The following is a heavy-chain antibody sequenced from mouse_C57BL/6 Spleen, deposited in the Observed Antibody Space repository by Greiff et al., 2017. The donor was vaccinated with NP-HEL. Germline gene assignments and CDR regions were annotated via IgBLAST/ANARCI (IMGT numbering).Heavy chain of an antibody. CDR3: ARQDYYGSSYVWYFDV. Sequence: PGQGLEWIGDIYPGSGSTNYNEKFKSKATLTVDTSSSTAYMQLSSLTSEDSAVYYCARQDYYGSSYVWYFDVWGTGTTVTVSS. D-gene: IGHD1-1*01. J-gene: IGHJ1*03. V-gene: IGHV1-55*01. CDR2: IYPGSGST.